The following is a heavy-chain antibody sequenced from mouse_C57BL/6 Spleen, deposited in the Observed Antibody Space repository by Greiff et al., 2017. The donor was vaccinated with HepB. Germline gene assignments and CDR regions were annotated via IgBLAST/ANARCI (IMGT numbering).Heavy chain of an antibody. V-gene: IGHV1-76*01. Sequence: VQLQQSGAELVRPGASVKLSCKASGYTFTDYYINWVKQRPGQGLEWIARIYPGSGNTYYNEKFKGKATLTAETSSSTAYMQLSSLTSEDSAVYCCARETYYYGSSYGDYWGQGTTLTVSS. D-gene: IGHD1-1*01. J-gene: IGHJ2*01. CDR2: IYPGSGNT. CDR1: GYTFTDYY. CDR3: ARETYYYGSSYGDY.